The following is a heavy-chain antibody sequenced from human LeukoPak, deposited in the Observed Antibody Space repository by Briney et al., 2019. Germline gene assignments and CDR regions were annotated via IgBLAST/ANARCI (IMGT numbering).Heavy chain of an antibody. CDR1: GFTFSSYW. V-gene: IGHV3-74*01. Sequence: GGSLRLSCAASGFTFSSYWMHWVRQPPGKGLVWVSRIKSDGSTNYADSVKGRFTISRDNAKNTVSLQMNSLRAEDTGVYYCARAPSEIGGYCPEYFRHWGQGTLVTVSS. J-gene: IGHJ1*01. CDR2: IKSDGST. D-gene: IGHD2-21*01. CDR3: ARAPSEIGGYCPEYFRH.